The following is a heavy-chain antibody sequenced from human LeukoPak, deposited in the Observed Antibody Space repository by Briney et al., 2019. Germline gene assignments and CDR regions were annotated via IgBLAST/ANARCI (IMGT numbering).Heavy chain of an antibody. CDR3: ARQDSSSSYFDY. CDR2: NYPGDSDT. V-gene: IGHV5-51*01. D-gene: IGHD6-6*01. Sequence: GESLKISCKGSGSIFTRYWIGLVRQMPGKGLGLVGINYPGDSDTRYSTSFQGQVTILAEKSSSTAYVHGSRLEDSDTAMYYYARQDSSSSYFDYWGQGTLVTVSS. CDR1: GSIFTRYW. J-gene: IGHJ4*02.